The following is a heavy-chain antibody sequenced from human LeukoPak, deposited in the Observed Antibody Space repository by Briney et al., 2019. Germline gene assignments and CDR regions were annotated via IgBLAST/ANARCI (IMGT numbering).Heavy chain of an antibody. CDR2: IIPLFGIP. CDR1: GYTFTGYY. J-gene: IGHJ4*02. Sequence: ASVKVSCKASGYTFTGYYMHWVRQAPGQGLEWMGGIIPLFGIPNYAQKFQGRVTIIADTSTSTAYMELSSLRSEDTAVYYCLLWFGESPSDYWGQGTLVTVSS. D-gene: IGHD3-10*01. CDR3: LLWFGESPSDY. V-gene: IGHV1-69*10.